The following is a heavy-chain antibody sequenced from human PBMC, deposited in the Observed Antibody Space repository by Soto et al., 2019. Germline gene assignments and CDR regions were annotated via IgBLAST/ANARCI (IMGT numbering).Heavy chain of an antibody. CDR1: GGSISSYY. J-gene: IGHJ5*02. CDR2: IYYSGST. V-gene: IGHV4-59*01. CDR3: ARGDYDILTGYPTGNWFDP. D-gene: IGHD3-9*01. Sequence: SETLSLTCTVSGGSISSYYWSWIRQPPGKGLEWIGYIYYSGSTNYNPSLKSRVTISVDTSKNQFSLKLSSVTAADTAVYYCARGDYDILTGYPTGNWFDPWGQGILVTVSS.